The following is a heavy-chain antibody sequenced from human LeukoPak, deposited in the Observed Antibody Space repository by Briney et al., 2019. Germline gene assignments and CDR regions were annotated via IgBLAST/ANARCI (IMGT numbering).Heavy chain of an antibody. CDR2: ISSSSSYI. V-gene: IGHV3-21*01. Sequence: KAGGSLRLSCAASGFTFSSYSMNWVRQAPGKGLEWVSSISSSSSYIYYAGSVKGRFTISRDNAKNSLYLQMNSLRAEDTAVYYCASLATTVTYGMDVWGQGTTVTVSS. D-gene: IGHD4-17*01. CDR3: ASLATTVTYGMDV. J-gene: IGHJ6*02. CDR1: GFTFSSYS.